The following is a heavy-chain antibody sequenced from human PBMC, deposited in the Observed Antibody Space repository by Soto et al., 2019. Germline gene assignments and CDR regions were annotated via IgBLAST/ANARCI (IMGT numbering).Heavy chain of an antibody. Sequence: SVKVSCKASGYTFTNYDIRWVRQAPGQGLEWLGWISAYNGNTNYAQKLQGRVTMTTDTSTSTAYMELRSLRSDDTAVFYCERRRYDLNWFDPWGQGTLVTVSS. CDR2: ISAYNGNT. D-gene: IGHD3-3*01. CDR1: GYTFTNYD. J-gene: IGHJ5*02. V-gene: IGHV1-18*01. CDR3: ERRRYDLNWFDP.